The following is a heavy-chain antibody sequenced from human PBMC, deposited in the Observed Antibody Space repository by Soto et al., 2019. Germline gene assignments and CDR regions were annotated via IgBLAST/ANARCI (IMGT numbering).Heavy chain of an antibody. D-gene: IGHD1-26*01. J-gene: IGHJ2*01. CDR3: ARLMHYPHWYFDL. Sequence: QVQLVQSGAEVKKPGSSVKVSCKASGGTFSSYTISWVRQAPGQGLEWMGRIIPILGIANYAQKFQGRVTITADKSTSTAYMELSSLRSEDTAVYYCARLMHYPHWYFDLWGRGTLVTVSS. CDR1: GGTFSSYT. V-gene: IGHV1-69*02. CDR2: IIPILGIA.